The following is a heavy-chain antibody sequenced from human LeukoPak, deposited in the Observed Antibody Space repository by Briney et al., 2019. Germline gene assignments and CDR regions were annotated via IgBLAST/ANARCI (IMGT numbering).Heavy chain of an antibody. CDR2: ISPTGSTT. CDR1: GFSFSGHW. V-gene: IGHV3-74*01. CDR3: ARGPSSNWSGLDF. J-gene: IGHJ4*02. D-gene: IGHD6-13*01. Sequence: AGGSLRLSRAASGFSFSGHWMHWARQLPGKGLVWVSRISPTGSTTSYADSVKGRFTVSRDNAKNTLYLQVNNLRAEDTAVYYCARGPSSNWSGLDFWGQGTLLTVSS.